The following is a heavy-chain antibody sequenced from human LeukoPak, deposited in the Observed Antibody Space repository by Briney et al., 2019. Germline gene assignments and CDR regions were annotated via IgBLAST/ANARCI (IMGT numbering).Heavy chain of an antibody. CDR1: GGSINNYY. J-gene: IGHJ3*02. CDR2: IHYSGST. CDR3: ARHLSRPIYYYGSGRGGAFDI. D-gene: IGHD3-10*01. V-gene: IGHV4-59*08. Sequence: SETLSLTCTVSGGSINNYYWSWIRQPPGKGLECIGNIHYSGSTNYNPSLKSRVTISVDTSKNQFSLKLSSVTAADTAVYYCARHLSRPIYYYGSGRGGAFDIWGQGTMVTVSS.